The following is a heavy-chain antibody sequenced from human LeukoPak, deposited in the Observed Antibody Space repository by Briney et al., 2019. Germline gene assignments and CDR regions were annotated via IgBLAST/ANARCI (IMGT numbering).Heavy chain of an antibody. J-gene: IGHJ4*02. CDR1: GYTFSNYF. CDR3: ARARDQEFDF. CDR2: LNSSSDYT. V-gene: IGHV1-46*01. D-gene: IGHD2-21*02. Sequence: ASVKDTCKTSGYTFSNYFMHWIRQAPGQGPEWMGILNSSSDYTEYAEKFQGRVAMTKDTSTSTIYMELNRLTFEDTAVYFCARARDQEFDFWGQGTLVTVSS.